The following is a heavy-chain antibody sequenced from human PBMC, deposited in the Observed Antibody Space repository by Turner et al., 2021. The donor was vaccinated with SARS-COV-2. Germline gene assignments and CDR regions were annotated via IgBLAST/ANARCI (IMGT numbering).Heavy chain of an antibody. CDR3: ARGDCSGGSCYDLDY. V-gene: IGHV1-8*01. Sequence: QVQLVQSGAEVKKPGASVKVSCQASGYTFTSYDIHWVRRATGQGLEWRGWMNIKSGNTGYAQKFQGRVTMTRNTSISTAYMELSSLRSEDTAVYYCARGDCSGGSCYDLDYWGQGTLVTVSS. CDR1: GYTFTSYD. D-gene: IGHD2-15*01. CDR2: MNIKSGNT. J-gene: IGHJ4*02.